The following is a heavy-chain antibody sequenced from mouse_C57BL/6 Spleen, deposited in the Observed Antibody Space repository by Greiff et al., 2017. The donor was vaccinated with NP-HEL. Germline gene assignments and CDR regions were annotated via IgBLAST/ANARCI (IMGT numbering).Heavy chain of an antibody. CDR3: ARRDLSYGSSYWYFDV. CDR1: GYTFTSYW. Sequence: VQLQQPGAELVKPGASVKMSCKASGYTFTSYWITWVKQRPGQGLEWIGDIYPGSGSTNYNEKFKSKATLTVDTSSSTAYMQLSSLTSEDSAVYYCARRDLSYGSSYWYFDVWGTGTTVTVSS. D-gene: IGHD1-1*01. CDR2: IYPGSGST. V-gene: IGHV1-55*01. J-gene: IGHJ1*03.